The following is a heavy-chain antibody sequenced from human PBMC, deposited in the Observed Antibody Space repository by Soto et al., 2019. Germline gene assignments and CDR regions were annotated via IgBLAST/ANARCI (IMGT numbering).Heavy chain of an antibody. V-gene: IGHV3-23*01. CDR1: GFTFSSYT. J-gene: IGHJ5*02. CDR3: AKDLSGADCP. CDR2: ISGSGGST. D-gene: IGHD2-21*02. Sequence: PGGSLRLSCTASGFTFSSYTMNWVCQAPGKGLEWVSSISGSGGSTYYADSVKGRFTISRDNPENTLYLQMNSLRVEDTAVYYCAKDLSGADCPWGQGTLVTVSS.